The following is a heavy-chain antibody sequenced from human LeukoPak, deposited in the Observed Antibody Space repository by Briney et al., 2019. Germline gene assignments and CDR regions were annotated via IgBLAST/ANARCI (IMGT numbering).Heavy chain of an antibody. J-gene: IGHJ4*02. V-gene: IGHV3-30*01. CDR3: ARGSPMIVVVTPFDY. CDR1: GFTSRSYA. Sequence: GGSLRLSCAASGFTSRSYAMHWVRQAPGKGLEWLAVISYDGSNKYYADSVKGRFTISRDNSKNTLYLQMNSLRAEDTAVYYCARGSPMIVVVTPFDYWGQGTLVTVSS. D-gene: IGHD3-22*01. CDR2: ISYDGSNK.